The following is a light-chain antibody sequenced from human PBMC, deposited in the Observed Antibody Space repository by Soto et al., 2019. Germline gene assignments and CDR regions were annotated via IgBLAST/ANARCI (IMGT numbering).Light chain of an antibody. CDR3: HQYNNWPPWT. CDR2: GAS. Sequence: EVVVTQSPATLSVSLGDRATLSCRASQNINDNLAWYQQKPGQAPRLLIYGASNRATGIPARFSGSGSGTEFTLTISSLQSEDYAVYYCHQYNNWPPWTFGQGTKVDI. CDR1: QNINDN. J-gene: IGKJ1*01. V-gene: IGKV3-15*01.